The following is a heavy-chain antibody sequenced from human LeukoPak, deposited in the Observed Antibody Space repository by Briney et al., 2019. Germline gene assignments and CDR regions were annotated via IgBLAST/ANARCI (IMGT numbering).Heavy chain of an antibody. CDR2: IYSGGST. CDR1: GLTVSSNC. V-gene: IGHV3-53*01. CDR3: ARRAGDYSHPYDY. J-gene: IGHJ4*02. Sequence: GGSLRLCCAASGLTVSSNCISWVRQAGGKGLEWVSLIYSGGSTYYTDSVKGRFTISRDNSKNTLYLQMNSLRAEDTAVYYCARRAGDYSHPYDYWGQGILVTVSS. D-gene: IGHD3-22*01.